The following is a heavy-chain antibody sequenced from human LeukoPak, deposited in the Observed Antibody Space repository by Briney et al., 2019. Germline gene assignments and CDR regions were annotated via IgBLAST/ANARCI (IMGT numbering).Heavy chain of an antibody. CDR1: GFTFSSYW. V-gene: IGHV3-7*01. J-gene: IGHJ6*03. CDR3: ARVDSGYDHIGYYYYYMDV. Sequence: GGSLRLSCAASGFTFSSYWMSWVRQAPGKGLEWVANIKQDGSEKYYVDSVKGRFTISRDNAKNSLYLQMNSLRAEDTAVYYCARVDSGYDHIGYYYYYMDVWGKGTTVTVSS. CDR2: IKQDGSEK. D-gene: IGHD5-12*01.